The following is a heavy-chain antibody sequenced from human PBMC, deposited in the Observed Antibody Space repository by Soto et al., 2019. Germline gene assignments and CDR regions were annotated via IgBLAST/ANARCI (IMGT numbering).Heavy chain of an antibody. CDR1: GYTLTELS. Sequence: ASVKVSCKVSGYTLTELSMHWVRQAPGKGLEWMGGFDPEDGETIYAQKFQGRVTMTEDTSTDTAYMELSSLRSEDTAVYYCATALPGYSSSWAYYYYYYGMDVWGQGTTVTVS. J-gene: IGHJ6*02. CDR2: FDPEDGET. V-gene: IGHV1-24*01. CDR3: ATALPGYSSSWAYYYYYYGMDV. D-gene: IGHD6-13*01.